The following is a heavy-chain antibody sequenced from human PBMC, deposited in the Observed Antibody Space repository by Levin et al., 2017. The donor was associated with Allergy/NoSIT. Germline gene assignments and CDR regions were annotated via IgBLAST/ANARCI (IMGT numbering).Heavy chain of an antibody. CDR3: AREYSSSSGRSFDY. J-gene: IGHJ4*02. D-gene: IGHD6-6*01. Sequence: PTGGSLRLSCAASGFTFSSYWMHWVRQAPGKGLVWVSRISTEGSSINDADSVKGRFTISRDNAKNTLFLQMNSLRAEDTAVYYCAREYSSSSGRSFDYWGQGTLVIVSS. CDR2: ISTEGSSI. V-gene: IGHV3-74*01. CDR1: GFTFSSYW.